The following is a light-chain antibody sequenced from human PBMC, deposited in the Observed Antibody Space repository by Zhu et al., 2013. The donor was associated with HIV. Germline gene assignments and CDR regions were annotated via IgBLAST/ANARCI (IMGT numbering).Light chain of an antibody. J-gene: IGLJ3*02. CDR1: SSNIGNTY. CDR2: RNN. CDR3: AAWDDSLSGWV. Sequence: QSVLTQPPSASGTPGQRVTISCSGSSSNIGNTYVYWYQQLSGTAPKLLIYRNNQRPSGVPDRFSGSKSGTSASLAISGLRSEDEADYYCAAWDDSLSGWVFGGGTKLTVL. V-gene: IGLV1-47*01.